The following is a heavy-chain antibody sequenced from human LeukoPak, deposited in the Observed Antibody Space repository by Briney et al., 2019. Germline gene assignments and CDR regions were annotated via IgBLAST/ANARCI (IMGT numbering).Heavy chain of an antibody. V-gene: IGHV1-69*04. J-gene: IGHJ6*02. D-gene: IGHD3-9*01. CDR3: ASQVLRYFDWSAMDV. CDR2: IIPILGIA. CDR1: GGTFSSYA. Sequence: SVKVSCKASGGTFSSYAISWVRQAPGQGLEWMGRIIPILGIANYAQKFQGRVTITADKSTGTAYMELSSLRSEDTAVYYCASQVLRYFDWSAMDVWGRGTTVTVSS.